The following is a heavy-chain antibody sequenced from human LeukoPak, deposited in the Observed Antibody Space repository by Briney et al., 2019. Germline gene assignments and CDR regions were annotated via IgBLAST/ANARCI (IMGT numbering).Heavy chain of an antibody. J-gene: IGHJ4*02. Sequence: GGSLRLSCAASGFSFSSYSMHWVRQAPGKGLEWVAELLYDGSHEFYADVVKGRFTISRDNSKNTLYLQINSLRAEDTAVYYCAKGDAYCGGDCFPDWGQGTLVTVSS. CDR1: GFSFSSYS. D-gene: IGHD2-21*02. CDR3: AKGDAYCGGDCFPD. CDR2: LLYDGSHE. V-gene: IGHV3-30*04.